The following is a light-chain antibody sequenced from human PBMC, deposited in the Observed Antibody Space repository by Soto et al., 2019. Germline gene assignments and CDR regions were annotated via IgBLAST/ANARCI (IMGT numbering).Light chain of an antibody. CDR3: QQPGLT. CDR1: QSISSW. J-gene: IGKJ4*01. V-gene: IGKV1-5*01. Sequence: DIQMSQSPSTLSASLGDRVTITCRASQSISSWLAWYQQKPGKAPKLLIYDASSLESGVPSRFSGSGSGTEFTLTISSLQPDDFATYYCQQPGLTFGGGTKVDIK. CDR2: DAS.